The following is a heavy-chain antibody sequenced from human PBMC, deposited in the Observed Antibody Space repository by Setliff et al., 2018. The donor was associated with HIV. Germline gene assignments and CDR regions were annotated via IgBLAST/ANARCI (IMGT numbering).Heavy chain of an antibody. CDR1: GYSLTELS. D-gene: IGHD6-25*01. V-gene: IGHV1-24*01. CDR2: FDPDDGET. J-gene: IGHJ5*02. CDR3: APVSSGWFDP. Sequence: EASVKVSCKVSGYSLTELSMHWVRQAPGKGLEWMGGFDPDDGETVYAQQFQGRVTMTEDTSTDTAYMELTSLRSEDTAMYYYAPVSSGWFDPWGQGTLVTVSS.